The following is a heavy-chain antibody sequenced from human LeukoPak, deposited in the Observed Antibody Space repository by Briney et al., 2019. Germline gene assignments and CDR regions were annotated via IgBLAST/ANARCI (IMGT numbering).Heavy chain of an antibody. Sequence: GGSLRLSCAASGFTFSSYSVNWVRQAPGKGLEWVSGISGSGGSTYYADSVKGRFTISRDNSKNTLYLQMNSLRAEDTAVYYCAKKSTTVITYYFDYWGQGTLVTVSS. J-gene: IGHJ4*02. CDR1: GFTFSSYS. CDR3: AKKSTTVITYYFDY. V-gene: IGHV3-23*01. CDR2: ISGSGGST. D-gene: IGHD4-11*01.